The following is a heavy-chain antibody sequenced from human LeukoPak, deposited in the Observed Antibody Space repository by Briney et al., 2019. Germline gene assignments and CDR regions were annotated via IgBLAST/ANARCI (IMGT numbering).Heavy chain of an antibody. J-gene: IGHJ4*02. CDR3: ARGGIGCFDY. D-gene: IGHD3-16*01. Sequence: QPGGSLRLSCAASGFTFSDYWIHWVRQVPGKGLVWVSHINSDGSSATYADSVKGRLTISRDNARNTVYLQMNSLRAEDTAVYLCARGGIGCFDYWGQGALVTVSS. CDR1: GFTFSDYW. CDR2: INSDGSSA. V-gene: IGHV3-74*01.